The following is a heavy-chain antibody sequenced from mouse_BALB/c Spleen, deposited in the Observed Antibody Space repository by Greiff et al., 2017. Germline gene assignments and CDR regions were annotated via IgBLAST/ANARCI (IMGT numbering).Heavy chain of an antibody. V-gene: IGHV5-12-1*01. D-gene: IGHD4-1*01. CDR2: ISSGGGST. CDR1: GFAFSSYD. J-gene: IGHJ3*01. CDR3: ARHTGKGAWFAY. Sequence: EVQLVESGGGLVKPGGSLKLSCAASGFAFSSYDMSWVRQTPEKRLEWVAYISSGGGSTYYPDTVKGRFTISRDNAKNTLYLQMSSLKSEDTAMYYCARHTGKGAWFAYWGQGTLVTVSA.